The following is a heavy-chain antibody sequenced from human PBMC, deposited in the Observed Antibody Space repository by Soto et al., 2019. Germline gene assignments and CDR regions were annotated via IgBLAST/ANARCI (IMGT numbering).Heavy chain of an antibody. CDR1: GGSISSGIYY. CDR2: IYYSGRT. D-gene: IGHD4-4*01. CDR3: AGHGADDYNAFDV. J-gene: IGHJ3*01. V-gene: IGHV4-39*01. Sequence: SETLSLTCTVSGGSISSGIYYWGWIRQPPGKGLEWIGSIYYSGRTYYSPSLKSRVTIAVDTSKNQFSLKLSSVTVADTAVYYCAGHGADDYNAFDVWGQGTMVTVSS.